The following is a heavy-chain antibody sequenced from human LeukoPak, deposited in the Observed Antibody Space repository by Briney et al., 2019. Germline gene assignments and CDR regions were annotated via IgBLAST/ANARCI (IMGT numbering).Heavy chain of an antibody. J-gene: IGHJ6*02. CDR3: ARDTPKNDGSLYYYYYYGMDV. V-gene: IGHV4-4*07. CDR1: GGSISSYY. Sequence: SETLSLTCTVSGGSISSYYWSWIRQPAGKGLEWIGRIYTSGSTNYNPSLKSRVTMSVDTSKNQFSLKLSSVTAVDTAVYYCARDTPKNDGSLYYYYYYGMDVWGQGTTVTVSS. D-gene: IGHD1-1*01. CDR2: IYTSGST.